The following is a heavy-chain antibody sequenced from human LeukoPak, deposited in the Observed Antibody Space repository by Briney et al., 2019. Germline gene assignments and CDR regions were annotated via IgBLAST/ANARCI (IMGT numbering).Heavy chain of an antibody. D-gene: IGHD5-18*01. CDR1: GGSINGYY. CDR3: ARVFGYTYGHADY. J-gene: IGHJ4*02. Sequence: SETLSLTCTVSGGSINGYYWCWMRQPPGKGLEWIGNFYSSGSANYNPSLKSRVTISVETSKNQFSLKLSSVTAADTAAYYCARVFGYTYGHADYWGQGTLVTVSS. V-gene: IGHV4-59*01. CDR2: FYSSGSA.